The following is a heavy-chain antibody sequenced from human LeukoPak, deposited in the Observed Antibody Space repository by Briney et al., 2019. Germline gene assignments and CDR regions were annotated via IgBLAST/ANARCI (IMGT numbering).Heavy chain of an antibody. CDR2: INPNSGGT. D-gene: IGHD2-8*01. CDR3: ARERGGYCTNGVCPAFDY. Sequence: ASVKVSCKASGYTFTGCYMHWVRQAPGQGLEWMGWINPNSGGTNYAQKFQGRVTMTRDTSISTAYMELSRLRSDDTAVYYCARERGGYCTNGVCPAFDYWGQGTLVTVSS. CDR1: GYTFTGCY. V-gene: IGHV1-2*02. J-gene: IGHJ4*02.